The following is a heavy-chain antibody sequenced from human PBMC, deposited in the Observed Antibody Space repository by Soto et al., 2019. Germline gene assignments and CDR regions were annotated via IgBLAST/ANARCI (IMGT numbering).Heavy chain of an antibody. CDR3: AQTRDGYNYGSFDY. Sequence: PSETLSLTCAVSGGSISSGGYSWSWIRQPPGKGLEWIGYIYHSGSTYYNPSLKSRVTISVDRSKNQFSLKLSSVTAADTAVYYCAQTRDGYNYGSFDYWGQGTLVTVS. CDR1: GGSISSGGYS. D-gene: IGHD5-12*01. CDR2: IYHSGST. J-gene: IGHJ4*02. V-gene: IGHV4-30-2*01.